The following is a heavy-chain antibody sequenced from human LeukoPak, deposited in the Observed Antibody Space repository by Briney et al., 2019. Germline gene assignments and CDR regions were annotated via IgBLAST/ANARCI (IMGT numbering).Heavy chain of an antibody. D-gene: IGHD1-26*01. CDR3: ARGGRLAKKAI. V-gene: IGHV1-69*05. J-gene: IGHJ4*02. CDR2: IIPIFGKA. CDR1: GGTFSSYA. Sequence: SVKVSCKASGGTFSSYAISWVRQAPGQGLEWMGGIIPIFGKANYAQKFQGRVTITTDKSTSTAYMELRSLRSEDTAVYYCARGGRLAKKAIWGQGTLVTVSS.